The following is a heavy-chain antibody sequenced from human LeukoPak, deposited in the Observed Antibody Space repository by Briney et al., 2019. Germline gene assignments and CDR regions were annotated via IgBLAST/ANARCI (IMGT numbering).Heavy chain of an antibody. J-gene: IGHJ6*03. CDR3: ARQSEGPDYYYYMDV. CDR1: GGSISSHY. V-gene: IGHV4-4*09. Sequence: SETLSLTCTVSGGSISSHYWSWIRQPPGKGLEWIGYIYTSGSTNYNPSLKSRVTISVDTSKNQFSLKLSSVTAADTAVYYCARQSEGPDYYYYMDVWGKGTTVTVSS. CDR2: IYTSGST.